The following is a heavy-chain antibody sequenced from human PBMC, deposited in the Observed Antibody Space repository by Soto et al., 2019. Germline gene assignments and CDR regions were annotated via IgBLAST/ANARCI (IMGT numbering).Heavy chain of an antibody. CDR3: ARVALSGGGWLDP. CDR1: GYTFTSYY. J-gene: IGHJ5*02. CDR2: INPRGGST. Sequence: QVQLVQSGAEVKKPRASVNVSCKASGYTFTSYYMHWVRQAPGQGLEWMGIINPRGGSTTYAQKFQGRVTVTRDTSTSTVYMELSNLRSDDTAIYYCARVALSGGGWLDPWGQGTLVTVSS. V-gene: IGHV1-46*01. D-gene: IGHD1-26*01.